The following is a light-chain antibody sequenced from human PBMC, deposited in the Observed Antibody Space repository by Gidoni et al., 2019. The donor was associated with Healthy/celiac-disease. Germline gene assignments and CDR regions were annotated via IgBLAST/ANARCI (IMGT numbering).Light chain of an antibody. J-gene: IGKJ1*01. CDR3: QQSYSTPPT. Sequence: DIQMTQSPSSLSASVGDRVTITCRASQSISSYLNWYQQKPGKAPKLLFYAASSLQSGVPSRFSVSGSGSDFTLTISSLQPEVFSTYYCQQSYSTPPTFXQXTRVEIK. CDR1: QSISSY. CDR2: AAS. V-gene: IGKV1-39*01.